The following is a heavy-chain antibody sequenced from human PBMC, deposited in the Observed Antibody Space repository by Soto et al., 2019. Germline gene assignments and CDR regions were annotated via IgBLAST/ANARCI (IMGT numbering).Heavy chain of an antibody. J-gene: IGHJ5*02. Sequence: SETLSLTCAVYGGSFLGYYCIFIRHPPFKWLEWLGEINDSGSTNYNPSLKSRITISLDTSKKEISLRLSSVTAADTAVYYCARERGRYCSGESCYPFGPWGQGALVTVSS. CDR3: ARERGRYCSGESCYPFGP. D-gene: IGHD2-15*01. V-gene: IGHV4-34*01. CDR1: GGSFLGYY. CDR2: INDSGST.